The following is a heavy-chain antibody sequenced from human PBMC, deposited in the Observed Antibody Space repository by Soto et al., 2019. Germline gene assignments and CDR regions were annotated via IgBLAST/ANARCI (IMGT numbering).Heavy chain of an antibody. Sequence: PGGSLRLSCAASGFTFSSYGMHWVRQAPGKGLEWVAVIWYDGSNKYYADSVKGRFTISRDNSKNTLYLQMNSLRAEDTAVYYGARVAKQWLVDYWGKGSLVTVSS. D-gene: IGHD6-19*01. CDR1: GFTFSSYG. V-gene: IGHV3-33*01. J-gene: IGHJ4*02. CDR3: ARVAKQWLVDY. CDR2: IWYDGSNK.